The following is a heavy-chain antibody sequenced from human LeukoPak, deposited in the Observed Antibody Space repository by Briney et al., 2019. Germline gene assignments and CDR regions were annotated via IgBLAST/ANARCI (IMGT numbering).Heavy chain of an antibody. Sequence: SETLSLTCTVSGGSISSHYWSWIRQPPGKGLEWVWYIYYSGGTNYTPSLKGRVTTSVDTSKNQFSLKLSSVTAEDTAVYYCAREGRDGYTNAFDIWGQGTMVTVSS. CDR1: GGSISSHY. CDR3: AREGRDGYTNAFDI. V-gene: IGHV4-59*11. J-gene: IGHJ3*02. D-gene: IGHD5-24*01. CDR2: IYYSGGT.